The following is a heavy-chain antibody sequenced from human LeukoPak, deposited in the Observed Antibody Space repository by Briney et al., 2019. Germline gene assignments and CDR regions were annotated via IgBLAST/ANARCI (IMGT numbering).Heavy chain of an antibody. Sequence: GASVKVSCKTSGYTFTNYGISWVRQAPGQGLEWMGWITAYNGSTHYAQNVQGRISMTTDTSTRTVYLELRSLRTDDTAKYYCARDYPRNQYSGFDSRVYWGQETLVIVSS. CDR2: ITAYNGST. CDR1: GYTFTNYG. J-gene: IGHJ4*02. D-gene: IGHD5-12*01. CDR3: ARDYPRNQYSGFDSRVY. V-gene: IGHV1-18*01.